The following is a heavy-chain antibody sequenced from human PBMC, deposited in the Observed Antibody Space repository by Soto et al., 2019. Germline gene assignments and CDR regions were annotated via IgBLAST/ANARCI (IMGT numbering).Heavy chain of an antibody. CDR2: IYYSGST. J-gene: IGHJ4*02. D-gene: IGHD2-15*01. CDR1: GGSVSSGSYY. Sequence: QVQLQESGPGLVKPSETLSLTCTVSGGSVSSGSYYWSWIRQPPGKGLEWIGYIYYSGSTSYNPSLQSRGTISADTSKNHFSLKLRSVMAADTAVYYCARDKAILRATGPTRGLADWGQGTMVTVSS. V-gene: IGHV4-61*03. CDR3: ARDKAILRATGPTRGLAD.